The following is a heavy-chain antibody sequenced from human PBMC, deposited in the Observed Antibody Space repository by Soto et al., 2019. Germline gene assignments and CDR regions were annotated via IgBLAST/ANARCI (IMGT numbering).Heavy chain of an antibody. CDR1: GGSISSYY. Sequence: SHTHALTCTVSGGSISSYYWSLIRQPPGKGLEWIGYIYYSGSTNYNPPLKSRVTISVDTSKNQFSLKLSSVTAADTAVYYCARHLGYDSSGYYRNWFDPWGQGTLVTVSS. CDR3: ARHLGYDSSGYYRNWFDP. J-gene: IGHJ5*02. V-gene: IGHV4-59*08. CDR2: IYYSGST. D-gene: IGHD3-22*01.